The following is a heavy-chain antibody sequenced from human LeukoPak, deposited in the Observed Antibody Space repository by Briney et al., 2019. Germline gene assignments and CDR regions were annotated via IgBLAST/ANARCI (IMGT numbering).Heavy chain of an antibody. CDR2: INHSGST. CDR1: GGSFSGYY. V-gene: IGHV4-34*01. J-gene: IGHJ4*02. CDR3: TTGCSSTSCYAY. Sequence: SETLSLTCAVYGGSFSGYYWSWIRQPPGKGLEWIGEINHSGSTNYNPSLKSRVTISGDTSKNQFSLKLSSVTAADTAVYYCTTGCSSTSCYAYWGQGTLDTVSS. D-gene: IGHD2-2*01.